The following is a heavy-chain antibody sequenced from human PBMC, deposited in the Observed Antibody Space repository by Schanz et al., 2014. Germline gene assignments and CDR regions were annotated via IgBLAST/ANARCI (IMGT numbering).Heavy chain of an antibody. J-gene: IGHJ4*02. CDR3: AKDSTHIDIVLVPTASDY. D-gene: IGHD2-2*01. CDR1: GFTFSSYA. V-gene: IGHV3-30*18. Sequence: GQLLESGGGLIQPGGSLRLSCAASGFTFSSYAMSWVRQAPGKGLEWVAAMSYDGSIKYYGDSVKGRFTISRDNSKNTLYLHMNTLRSEDTAVYYCAKDSTHIDIVLVPTASDYWGQGTLVTVSS. CDR2: MSYDGSIK.